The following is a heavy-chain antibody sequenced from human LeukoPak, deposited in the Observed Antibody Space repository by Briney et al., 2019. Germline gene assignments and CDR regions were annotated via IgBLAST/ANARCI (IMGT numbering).Heavy chain of an antibody. CDR2: ISAYNGNT. V-gene: IGHV1-18*01. CDR3: TRASFDY. J-gene: IGHJ4*02. Sequence: GATVKVSCKTSGYTFTRFGINWVRQAPGQGLEWMGWISAYNGNTKIAQNFQGRVTLTTDTSTSTVYMELWSLRPDDTAVYYCTRASFDYWGQGTLVTVSS. CDR1: GYTFTRFG.